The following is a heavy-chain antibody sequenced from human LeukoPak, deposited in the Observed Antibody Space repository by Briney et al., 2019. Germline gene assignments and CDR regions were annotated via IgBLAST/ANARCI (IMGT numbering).Heavy chain of an antibody. CDR1: AYSISSGYF. D-gene: IGHD6-19*01. CDR2: IYHSGST. J-gene: IGHJ4*02. CDR3: AREEIAVAGPIEY. Sequence: EPSETLSLTCTVSAYSISSGYFWGWIRQPPGQGLEWIGSIYHSGSTYYNPSLKSRVTISVDTSKNQFSLKLSSVTAADTAVYYCAREEIAVAGPIEYWGQGTLVTVSS. V-gene: IGHV4-38-2*02.